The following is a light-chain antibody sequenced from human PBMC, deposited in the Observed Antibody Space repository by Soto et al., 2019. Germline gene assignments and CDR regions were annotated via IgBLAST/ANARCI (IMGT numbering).Light chain of an antibody. CDR3: QQARTFPIV. CDR1: QDIGNW. J-gene: IGKJ4*01. V-gene: IGKV1D-12*01. Sequence: DIQVTQSPSSVSASVGDRVTITCRASQDIGNWLAWYQQRPGKAPNLLIYSASTLESGVPSRFSGSRSGTDFTLTINSLQPEDVSTYYCQQARTFPIVFGGGTKVEI. CDR2: SAS.